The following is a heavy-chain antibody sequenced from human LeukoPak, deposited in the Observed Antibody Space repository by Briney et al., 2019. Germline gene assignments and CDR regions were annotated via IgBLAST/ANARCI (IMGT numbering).Heavy chain of an antibody. D-gene: IGHD2-2*03. CDR1: GFTFSSYA. CDR2: ISGSGGGT. CDR3: ARLDIVAVPAANYYGMDV. J-gene: IGHJ6*02. Sequence: GGSLRLSCAASGFTFSSYAMSWVRQAPGKGLEWVSTISGSGGGTYYADSVKGRFTISRDNSKNTLYLQMNSLRAEDTAVYYCARLDIVAVPAANYYGMDVWGQGTTVTVSS. V-gene: IGHV3-23*01.